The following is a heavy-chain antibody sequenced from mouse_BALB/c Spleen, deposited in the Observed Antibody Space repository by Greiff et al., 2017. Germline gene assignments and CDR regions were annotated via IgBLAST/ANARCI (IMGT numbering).Heavy chain of an antibody. V-gene: IGHV5-6-5*01. CDR1: GFTFSSYA. Sequence: EVHLVESGGGLVKPGGSLKLSCAASGFTFSSYAMSWVRQTPEKRLEWVASISSGGSTYYPDSVKGRFTISRDNARNILYLQMSSLRSEDTAMYYYARGATTVVAGDYWGQGTTLTVSS. J-gene: IGHJ2*01. CDR2: ISSGGST. D-gene: IGHD1-1*01. CDR3: ARGATTVVAGDY.